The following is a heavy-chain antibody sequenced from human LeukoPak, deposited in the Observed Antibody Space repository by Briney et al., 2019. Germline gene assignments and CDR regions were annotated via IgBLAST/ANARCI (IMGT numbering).Heavy chain of an antibody. CDR3: ARGARGAYFDY. V-gene: IGHV3-66*01. CDR2: IYGADTI. CDR1: GFTVSSSY. J-gene: IGHJ4*02. D-gene: IGHD4/OR15-4a*01. Sequence: LGGSLRLSCAASGFTVSSSYMSWVRQVPGKGLEWVSCIYGADTIYYADFVKDRFIISRDSNRNILYLQMNSLRAEDTAVYYCARGARGAYFDYWGQGTLVTVSS.